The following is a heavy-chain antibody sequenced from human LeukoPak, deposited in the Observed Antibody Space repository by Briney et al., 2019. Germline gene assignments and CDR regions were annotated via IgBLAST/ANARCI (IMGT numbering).Heavy chain of an antibody. CDR1: GYTFTSYY. CDR3: ARLEGVVTANNYYYYGMGV. V-gene: IGHV1-46*01. D-gene: IGHD2-21*02. CDR2: INPSGGST. J-gene: IGHJ6*02. Sequence: GASVKVSCKASGYTFTSYYMHWVRQAPGQGLEWMGIINPSGGSTSYAQKFQGRVTMTRDTSTSTVYMELSSLRSEDTAVYYCARLEGVVTANNYYYYGMGVWGQGTTVTVSS.